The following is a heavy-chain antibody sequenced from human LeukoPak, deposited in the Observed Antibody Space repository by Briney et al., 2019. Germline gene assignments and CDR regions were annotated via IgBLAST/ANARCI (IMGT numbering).Heavy chain of an antibody. Sequence: PSETLSLTCAVYGGSFSGYYWSWIRQPPGKGREWIGEINHSGSTNYNPSLKSRVTISVDTSKNQFSLKLSSVTAADTAVYYCARGVEGDTLNWGQGTLVTVSS. CDR3: ARGVEGDTLN. CDR2: INHSGST. CDR1: GGSFSGYY. V-gene: IGHV4-34*01. D-gene: IGHD1-26*01. J-gene: IGHJ4*02.